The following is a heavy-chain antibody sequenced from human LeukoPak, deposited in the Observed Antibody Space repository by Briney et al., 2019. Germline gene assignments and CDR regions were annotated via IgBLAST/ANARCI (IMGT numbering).Heavy chain of an antibody. D-gene: IGHD3-22*01. Sequence: GGSLRLSCAASGFTFSSYGMHWVRQAPGKGLEWVAVIWYDGSNKYYADSVKGRFTISRDNSKNTLYLQMNSLRAEDTAVYYCARDQRYYYDSSGYYSRGEYYGMDVWGQGTTVTVSS. V-gene: IGHV3-33*01. CDR1: GFTFSSYG. J-gene: IGHJ6*02. CDR3: ARDQRYYYDSSGYYSRGEYYGMDV. CDR2: IWYDGSNK.